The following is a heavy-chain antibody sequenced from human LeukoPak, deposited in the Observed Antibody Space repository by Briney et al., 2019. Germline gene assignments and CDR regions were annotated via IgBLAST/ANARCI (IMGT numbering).Heavy chain of an antibody. J-gene: IGHJ5*02. D-gene: IGHD3-10*01. CDR3: ARVLLWSRWFDP. V-gene: IGHV4-59*01. Sequence: PSETLSLTCTVSGGSISNYYWNWIRQPPGKGLEWIGYIYYSGTTNYNPSLKSRVSMSVDTSKNQFSLKLSSVTAADTAVYYCARVLLWSRWFDPWGQGTLVTVSS. CDR1: GGSISNYY. CDR2: IYYSGTT.